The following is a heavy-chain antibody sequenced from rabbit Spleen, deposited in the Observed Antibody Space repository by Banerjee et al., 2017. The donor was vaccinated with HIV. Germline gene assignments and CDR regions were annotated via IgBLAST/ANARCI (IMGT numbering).Heavy chain of an antibody. D-gene: IGHD4-1*01. CDR2: IYGGSSGST. V-gene: IGHV1S45*01. CDR1: GVSFSSSSY. J-gene: IGHJ4*01. Sequence: QEQLVESGGDLVKPGASLTLTCTASGVSFSSSSYMCWVRQAPGKGLEWIACIYGGSSGSTYSATWAKGRFTISKTSSTTVTLQMTSLTAADTATYFCARDLDDVIGWNFGWWGPGTLVTVS. CDR3: ARDLDDVIGWNFGW.